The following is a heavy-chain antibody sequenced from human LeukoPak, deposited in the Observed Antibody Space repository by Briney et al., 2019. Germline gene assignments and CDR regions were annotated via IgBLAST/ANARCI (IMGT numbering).Heavy chain of an antibody. J-gene: IGHJ4*02. Sequence: PSETLSLTCAVYGGSFSGYYWNWIRQPPGKGLEWIGEINHSETTNYNPSLKSRVTISVDKSKNQFSLKLSSVTAADTAVYYCARETKYYDSSGCLDYWGQGTLVTVSS. CDR3: ARETKYYDSSGCLDY. CDR2: INHSETT. D-gene: IGHD3-22*01. CDR1: GGSFSGYY. V-gene: IGHV4-34*01.